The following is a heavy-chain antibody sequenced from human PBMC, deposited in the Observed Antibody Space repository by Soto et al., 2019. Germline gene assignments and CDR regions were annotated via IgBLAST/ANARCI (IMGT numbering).Heavy chain of an antibody. Sequence: SETLSLTCTVSGGSISSYYWSWIRQPPGKGLEWIGYIYYSGSTNYNPSLKSRVTISVDTSKNQFSLKLSSVTAADTAVYYCARDYHGYSGYGPDWFDPWGQGTLVTVSS. D-gene: IGHD5-12*01. V-gene: IGHV4-59*01. J-gene: IGHJ5*02. CDR1: GGSISSYY. CDR2: IYYSGST. CDR3: ARDYHGYSGYGPDWFDP.